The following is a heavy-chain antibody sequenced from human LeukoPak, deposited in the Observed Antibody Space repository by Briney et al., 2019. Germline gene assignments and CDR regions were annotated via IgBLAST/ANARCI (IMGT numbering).Heavy chain of an antibody. CDR1: GGSISSGGYY. Sequence: PSETLSLTCTVSGGSISSGGYYWRWIRQHPGKGLEWIGYIYYSGSTYYNPSLKSRVTISVDTSKNQFSLKLSSVTAADTAVYYCARAALGCSSTSCYSWFDPWGQGTLVTVSS. J-gene: IGHJ5*02. CDR3: ARAALGCSSTSCYSWFDP. D-gene: IGHD2-2*01. V-gene: IGHV4-31*03. CDR2: IYYSGST.